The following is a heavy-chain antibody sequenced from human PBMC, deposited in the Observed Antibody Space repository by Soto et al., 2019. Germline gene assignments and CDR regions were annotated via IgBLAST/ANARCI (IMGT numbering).Heavy chain of an antibody. Sequence: EVQLVESGGGLVQPGGSLRLSCAASGFTFSSYEMNWVRQAPGKGLEWVSYISSSGSTIYYADSVKGRFTIPRDNAKNSLYLQMNSLRAEDTAVYYCARDMLASDSSSWSIGGVYYYYGMDVWGQGTTVTVSS. D-gene: IGHD6-13*01. CDR2: ISSSGSTI. V-gene: IGHV3-48*03. CDR1: GFTFSSYE. J-gene: IGHJ6*02. CDR3: ARDMLASDSSSWSIGGVYYYYGMDV.